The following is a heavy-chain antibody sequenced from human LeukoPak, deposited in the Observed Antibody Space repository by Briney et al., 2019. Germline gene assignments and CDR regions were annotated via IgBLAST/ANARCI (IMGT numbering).Heavy chain of an antibody. V-gene: IGHV3-9*01. CDR3: AKLHEAGISGAFDI. D-gene: IGHD3-10*01. CDR2: ISWNSGSI. Sequence: PGGSLRLSCAASGFTFDDYAMHWVRQAPGKGLEWVSGISWNSGSIGYADSVKGRFTISRDNAKNSLYLQMNSLRAEDTALYYCAKLHEAGISGAFDIWGQGTMVTVSS. J-gene: IGHJ3*02. CDR1: GFTFDDYA.